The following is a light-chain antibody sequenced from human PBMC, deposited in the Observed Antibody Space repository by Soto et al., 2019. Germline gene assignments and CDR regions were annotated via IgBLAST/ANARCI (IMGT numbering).Light chain of an antibody. CDR1: QSVSSNS. Sequence: EIVLTQSPGTLSLSPGERATLSCRASQSVSSNSLAWYQQKPGQAPRLLIYVASSRATGIPDRFSGSGSGTDFTLTISRLEPEDFAVYYCQQYGSSPMYTFGQGTKLDIK. CDR3: QQYGSSPMYT. CDR2: VAS. J-gene: IGKJ2*01. V-gene: IGKV3-20*01.